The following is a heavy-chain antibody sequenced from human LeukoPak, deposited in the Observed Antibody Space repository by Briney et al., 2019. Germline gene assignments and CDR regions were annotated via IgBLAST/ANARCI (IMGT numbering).Heavy chain of an antibody. CDR1: GYTLTGYY. V-gene: IGHV1-2*02. CDR3: AREFQAEQELVRVWFDP. J-gene: IGHJ5*02. D-gene: IGHD6-13*01. Sequence: GASVKVSCKASGYTLTGYYMHWVRQAPGQGLEWMGWINPNCGGTNYAQKFQGRVTMTRDTSISTAYMELSRLRSDDTAVYYCAREFQAEQELVRVWFDPWGQGTLVTVSS. CDR2: INPNCGGT.